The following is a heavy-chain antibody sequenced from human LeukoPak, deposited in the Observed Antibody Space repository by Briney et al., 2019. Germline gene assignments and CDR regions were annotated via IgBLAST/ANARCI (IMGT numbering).Heavy chain of an antibody. CDR1: GGSISSSSYY. CDR2: IYYSGST. CDR3: ARYLDIVATRDAFDI. J-gene: IGHJ3*02. V-gene: IGHV4-39*01. D-gene: IGHD5-12*01. Sequence: PSETLSLTCTVSGGSISSSSYYWGWIRQPPGKGLEWIGSIYYSGSTYYNPSLKSRVTISVDTSKNQFSLKLSSVTAADTAVYYCARYLDIVATRDAFDIWGQGTMVTVSS.